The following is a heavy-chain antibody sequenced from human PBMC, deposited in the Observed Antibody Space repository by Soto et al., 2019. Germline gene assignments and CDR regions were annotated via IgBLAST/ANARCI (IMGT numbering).Heavy chain of an antibody. D-gene: IGHD2-15*01. CDR1: GSIFRGYG. J-gene: IGHJ4*02. CDR3: ARDGGGGTAFQGYLDY. V-gene: IGHV3-33*01. CDR2: IRFDGSNI. Sequence: VQLVESGGGVVQPGRSLRLSCAASGSIFRGYGMHWVRQAPGKGLEWVAIIRFDGSNINYADSVMGRFTISRDNSKNTLYLQMNSLRVEDTAVYYCARDGGGGTAFQGYLDYWGQGTLVTVSS.